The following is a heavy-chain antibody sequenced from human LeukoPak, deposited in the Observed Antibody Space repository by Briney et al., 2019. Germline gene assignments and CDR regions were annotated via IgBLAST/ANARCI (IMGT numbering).Heavy chain of an antibody. D-gene: IGHD2-15*01. CDR1: GFTFSSYS. Sequence: GGSQRLSCAASGFTFSSYSMSWVRQAPGKGLEWVSYISSSGNTIYYADSVKGRFTISRDNAKNSLYLQMNSLRAEDTAVYYCARDNGGYCSGGSCYSGWFDPWGQGTLVTVSS. CDR3: ARDNGGYCSGGSCYSGWFDP. V-gene: IGHV3-48*04. CDR2: ISSSGNTI. J-gene: IGHJ5*02.